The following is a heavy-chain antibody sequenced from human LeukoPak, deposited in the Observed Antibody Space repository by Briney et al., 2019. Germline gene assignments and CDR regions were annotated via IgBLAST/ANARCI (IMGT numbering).Heavy chain of an antibody. CDR1: GGSISSYY. CDR2: IYTSGST. V-gene: IGHV4-4*07. D-gene: IGHD3-22*01. Sequence: SETLSLTCTVSGGSISSYYWSWIRQPAGKGLEWIGRIYTSGSTNYNPSLNSRVPMSVETSKNQFSLKLSAVTSADRALYYGGREGDSSVYYYVSHFDYWGQGTLVTVS. CDR3: GREGDSSVYYYVSHFDY. J-gene: IGHJ4*02.